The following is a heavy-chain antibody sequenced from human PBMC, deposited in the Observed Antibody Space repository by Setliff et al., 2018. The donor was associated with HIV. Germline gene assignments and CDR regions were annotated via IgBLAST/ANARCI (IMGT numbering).Heavy chain of an antibody. J-gene: IGHJ3*02. CDR2: IGAAGYPT. V-gene: IGHV3-23*01. CDR3: AKVFAFGVDGFDI. D-gene: IGHD3-10*01. CDR1: GFTFSNYA. Sequence: PSETLRLSCAASGFTFSNYAMGWVRQGPGKGLEWVSTIGAAGYPTHYAESVKGRFTISKDNSQNALYLQMNSLTDEDTAVYYCAKVFAFGVDGFDIWGQGTMVTVSS.